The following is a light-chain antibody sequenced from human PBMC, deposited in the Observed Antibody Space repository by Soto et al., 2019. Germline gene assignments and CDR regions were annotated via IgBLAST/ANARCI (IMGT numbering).Light chain of an antibody. CDR1: QSVSSY. J-gene: IGKJ2*01. CDR3: QQRSNWPPMYT. V-gene: IGKV3-11*01. Sequence: EIVLTQSPATLSSSPGERATLSCRASQSVSSYLAWYQQKPGQAPRLLINDASNRATGIPARFSGSGSGTDFTLTISSLEPEDFAVYYCQQRSNWPPMYTFGQGTKVDIK. CDR2: DAS.